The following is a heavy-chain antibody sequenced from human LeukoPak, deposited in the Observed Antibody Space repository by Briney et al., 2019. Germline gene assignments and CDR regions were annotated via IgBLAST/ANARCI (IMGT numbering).Heavy chain of an antibody. J-gene: IGHJ4*02. CDR2: ISGGGVTST. Sequence: PGGSLRLSCAASGLTFSSSAMNWVRQAPGKGLVWVSAISGGGVTSTYYADSVKGRFTISRDNSKNTLYLQMNSLRAEDTAVYYCAKAGSHSYFDYWGQGTLVTVSS. CDR1: GLTFSSSA. V-gene: IGHV3-23*01. D-gene: IGHD1-26*01. CDR3: AKAGSHSYFDY.